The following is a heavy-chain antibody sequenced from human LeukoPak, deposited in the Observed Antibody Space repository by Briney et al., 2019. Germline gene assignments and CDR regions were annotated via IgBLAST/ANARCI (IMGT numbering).Heavy chain of an antibody. J-gene: IGHJ4*02. CDR2: INPNSGST. CDR3: ARTRRQQLVDY. CDR1: GYTFTGYY. D-gene: IGHD6-13*01. V-gene: IGHV1-2*06. Sequence: GASVKVSCKASGYTFTGYYMHWVRQAPGQGLEGMGRINPNSGSTNYAQKFQGRVTMTRDTSISTAYMELSRLRSDDTAVYYCARTRRQQLVDYWGQGTLVTVSS.